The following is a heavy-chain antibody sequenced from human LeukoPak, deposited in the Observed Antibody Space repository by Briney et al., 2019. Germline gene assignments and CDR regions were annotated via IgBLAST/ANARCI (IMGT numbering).Heavy chain of an antibody. J-gene: IGHJ4*02. CDR3: AREPCGGDCSPYFDY. CDR2: ISSSSSYI. V-gene: IGHV3-21*01. Sequence: GGSLRLSCAASGFTFSSYSMNWVRQAPGKGLEWVSSISSSSSYIYYADSVKGRFTISRDNAKNSLYLQMNGLRAEDTAVYYCAREPCGGDCSPYFDYWGQGTLVTVSS. D-gene: IGHD2-21*02. CDR1: GFTFSSYS.